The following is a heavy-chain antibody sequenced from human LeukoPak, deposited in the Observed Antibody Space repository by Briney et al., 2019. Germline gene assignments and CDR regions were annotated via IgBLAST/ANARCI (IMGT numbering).Heavy chain of an antibody. Sequence: SETLSLTCAVYGGSFSGYYWSWIRQPPGKGLEWIGEINHSGSTNYNPSLKSRVTISVDTSKNQFSLKLSSVTAADTAVYYCARDEAAAGTGGLDPWGQGTLVTVPS. D-gene: IGHD6-13*01. CDR1: GGSFSGYY. CDR2: INHSGST. V-gene: IGHV4-34*01. CDR3: ARDEAAAGTGGLDP. J-gene: IGHJ5*02.